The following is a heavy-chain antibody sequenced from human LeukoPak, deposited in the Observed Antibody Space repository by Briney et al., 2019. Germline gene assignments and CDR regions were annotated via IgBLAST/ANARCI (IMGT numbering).Heavy chain of an antibody. CDR1: GFTFSIYS. Sequence: GRSLRRSCAASGFTFSIYSINWVRPAPGKGREWVSYISSSSSTIYYADSVKGRFTISRDNAKNSLYLQMNSLRAEDTAVYYCARDISSGYYDSSRPWGQGTMVTVSS. J-gene: IGHJ3*01. CDR2: ISSSSSTI. CDR3: ARDISSGYYDSSRP. V-gene: IGHV3-48*01. D-gene: IGHD3-22*01.